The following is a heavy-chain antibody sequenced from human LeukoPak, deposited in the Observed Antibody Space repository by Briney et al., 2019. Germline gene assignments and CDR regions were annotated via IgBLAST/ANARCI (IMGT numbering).Heavy chain of an antibody. Sequence: GGSLRLSCAASGFTFTSYAMSWVRQAPGKGLEWVSVISGASDTIYYADSVKGRFTISRDNSKNTLYLQMNSLRADDTAIYYCAKYTVTMVRAFDIWGQGTMVTVSS. CDR2: ISGASDTI. J-gene: IGHJ3*02. CDR1: GFTFTSYA. V-gene: IGHV3-23*01. D-gene: IGHD3-10*01. CDR3: AKYTVTMVRAFDI.